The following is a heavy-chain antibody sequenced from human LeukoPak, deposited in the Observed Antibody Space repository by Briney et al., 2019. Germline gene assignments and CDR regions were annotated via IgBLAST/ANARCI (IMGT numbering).Heavy chain of an antibody. V-gene: IGHV3-23*01. J-gene: IGHJ4*02. CDR1: GFTFSSYA. CDR3: AKDRIVVVPAAIPFDY. Sequence: GGSLRLSCAASGFTFSSYAMSWVRQAPGKGLEWVSAISGSGGSTYYADSVKGRFTISRDNSKNTLYLQMNSLRAEDTAVYYCAKDRIVVVPAAIPFDYWGQGTLVPVSS. D-gene: IGHD2-2*02. CDR2: ISGSGGST.